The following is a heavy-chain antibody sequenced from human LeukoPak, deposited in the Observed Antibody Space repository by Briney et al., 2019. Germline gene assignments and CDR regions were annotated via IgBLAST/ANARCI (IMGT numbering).Heavy chain of an antibody. CDR2: SNSDGGST. CDR1: GFTFSTYW. J-gene: IGHJ4*02. Sequence: GGSLRLSCAASGFTFSTYWMHWVRQAPGKGLVWVSGSNSDGGSTTYADSVKGRFTISRDSAKNTLYLQMNSLRAEDTAVYYCARVGRDYQFNYWGQGTLVTVSS. D-gene: IGHD2-2*01. CDR3: ARVGRDYQFNY. V-gene: IGHV3-74*01.